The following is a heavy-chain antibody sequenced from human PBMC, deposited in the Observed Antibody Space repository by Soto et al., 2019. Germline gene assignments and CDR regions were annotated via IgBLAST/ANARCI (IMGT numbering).Heavy chain of an antibody. D-gene: IGHD3-22*01. V-gene: IGHV1-18*01. CDR3: ARDAQYSSRWHPIDY. CDR1: GYTFTDYG. CDR2: IHTYNGNT. Sequence: QVQLVQSGAEVRKPGASVKVYCKASGYTFTDYGISWVRQAPGQRLVWMGWIHTYNGNTNYAQKLQGRGTMTSDTYTSTAYMELRTLRSDDTAVYYCARDAQYSSRWHPIDYWGQGTLVAVSS. J-gene: IGHJ4*02.